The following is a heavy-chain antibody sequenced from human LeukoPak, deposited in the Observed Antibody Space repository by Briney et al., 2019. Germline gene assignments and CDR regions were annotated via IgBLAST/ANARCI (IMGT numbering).Heavy chain of an antibody. Sequence: GGSLRLSCAASGFALSSYNMNWVRQALGKGLEWISYIGSSGSPTHYADSVGGRFTISRDNAKNSLYLQMNSLRDEDTAVYFCARRPYSDTSGRLSDVWGQGTTVTVSS. CDR1: GFALSSYN. CDR3: ARRPYSDTSGRLSDV. J-gene: IGHJ6*02. D-gene: IGHD3-22*01. V-gene: IGHV3-48*02. CDR2: IGSSGSPT.